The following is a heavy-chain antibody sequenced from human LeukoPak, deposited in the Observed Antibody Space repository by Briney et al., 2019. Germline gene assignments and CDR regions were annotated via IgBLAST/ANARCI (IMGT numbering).Heavy chain of an antibody. CDR2: IYSGGST. CDR3: ARVRTAVAGYFDY. CDR1: GFTFSSYG. D-gene: IGHD6-19*01. V-gene: IGHV3-53*01. J-gene: IGHJ4*02. Sequence: GGSLRLSCAASGFTFSSYGMHWVRQAPGKGLEWVSVIYSGGSTYYADSVKGRFTISRDNSKNTLYLQMNSLRAEDTAVYYCARVRTAVAGYFDYWGQGTPVTVSS.